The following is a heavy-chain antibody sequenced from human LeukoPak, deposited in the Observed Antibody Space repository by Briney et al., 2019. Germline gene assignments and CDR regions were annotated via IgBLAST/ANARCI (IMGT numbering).Heavy chain of an antibody. CDR3: ATVGSSWFYDY. J-gene: IGHJ4*02. D-gene: IGHD6-13*01. CDR1: GFTFSTYR. Sequence: PGGSLRLSCAASGFTFSTYRMNWVRQAPGKGLEWVSYFSSSSGTMYYADSVRGRFTISRDIAKNSLYLQMNSLRAEDTAVYYCATVGSSWFYDYWVQGTLVTVSS. V-gene: IGHV3-48*01. CDR2: FSSSSGTM.